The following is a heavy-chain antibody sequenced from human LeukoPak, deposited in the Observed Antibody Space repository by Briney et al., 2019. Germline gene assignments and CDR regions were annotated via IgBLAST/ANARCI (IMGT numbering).Heavy chain of an antibody. CDR3: AREDYYDSSGRFDY. Sequence: SETLSLTCTVSGGSIRSYYWGWIRQPPGKGLEWIGSIYYSGSTYYNPSLKSRVTISVDTSKNQFSLKLSSVTAADTAVYYCAREDYYDSSGRFDYWGQGTLVTVSS. CDR1: GGSIRSYY. J-gene: IGHJ4*02. D-gene: IGHD3-22*01. V-gene: IGHV4-39*07. CDR2: IYYSGST.